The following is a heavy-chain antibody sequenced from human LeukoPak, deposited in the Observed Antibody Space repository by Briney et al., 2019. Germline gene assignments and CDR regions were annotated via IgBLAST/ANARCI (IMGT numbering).Heavy chain of an antibody. CDR1: GFTFSDYD. J-gene: IGHJ4*02. CDR2: ISGSGGTI. CDR3: ARDGPKENYYGSGSLIY. D-gene: IGHD3-10*01. Sequence: PGGSLRLSCAASGFTFSDYDMSWVRQAPGKGLEWVSFISGSGGTISYADSVKGRFTISRDNAKNSLFLQINSLRAEDTAVYYCARDGPKENYYGSGSLIYWGQGTLVTVSS. V-gene: IGHV3-11*01.